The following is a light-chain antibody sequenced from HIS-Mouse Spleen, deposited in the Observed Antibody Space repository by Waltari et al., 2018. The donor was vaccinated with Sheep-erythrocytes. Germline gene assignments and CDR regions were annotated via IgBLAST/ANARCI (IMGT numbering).Light chain of an antibody. V-gene: IGLV1-40*01. J-gene: IGLJ2*01. CDR2: GNS. Sequence: GQRVTISCTGSSSNIGAGYDVHWYQQLPGTAPKLLIYGNSNRPSGVPDRFSGSKSGTSASLAITGLQAEDEADYYCQSYDSSMSAVVFGGGTKLTVL. CDR3: QSYDSSMSAVV. CDR1: SSNIGAGYD.